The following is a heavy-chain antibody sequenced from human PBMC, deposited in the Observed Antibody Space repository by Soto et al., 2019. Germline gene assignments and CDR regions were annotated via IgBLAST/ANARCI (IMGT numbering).Heavy chain of an antibody. CDR2: IWYDGSNK. J-gene: IGHJ6*02. CDR3: ARDALGYSYGYYGMDV. D-gene: IGHD5-18*01. V-gene: IGHV3-33*01. CDR1: GFTFSSYG. Sequence: QPGGSLRLSCAASGFTFSSYGMHWVRQAPGKGLEWVAVIWYDGSNKYYADSVKGRFTISRDNSKSTLYLQMNSLRAEDTAVYYCARDALGYSYGYYGMDVWAKGPRSPSP.